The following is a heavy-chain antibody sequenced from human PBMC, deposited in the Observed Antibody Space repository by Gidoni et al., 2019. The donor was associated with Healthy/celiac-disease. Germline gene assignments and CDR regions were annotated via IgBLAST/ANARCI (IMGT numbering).Heavy chain of an antibody. D-gene: IGHD3-22*01. CDR3: ARDGTPQYYYDSSGYHVLDY. J-gene: IGHJ4*02. V-gene: IGHV1-69*19. CDR1: GGTFSSYA. Sequence: QVQLVQSGAEVKKPGSSVKVSCKASGGTFSSYAISWVRQAPGQGLEWMGGIIPIFGTANYAQKFQGRVTITADESTSTAYMELSSLRSEDTAVYYCARDGTPQYYYDSSGYHVLDYWGQGTLVTVSS. CDR2: IIPIFGTA.